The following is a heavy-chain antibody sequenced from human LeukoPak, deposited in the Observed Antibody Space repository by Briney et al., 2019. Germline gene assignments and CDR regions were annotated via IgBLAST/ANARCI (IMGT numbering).Heavy chain of an antibody. D-gene: IGHD3-22*01. CDR3: ARRNYYDSSDDAFDI. Sequence: GESLKISCNGSGYSFTSYWIGWVRQMPGKGLEWMGIIYPGDSDTRYSSSFQGQVTISADKSISTAYLQWSSLKASDTAMYYCARRNYYDSSDDAFDIWGQGTMVTVSS. CDR2: IYPGDSDT. CDR1: GYSFTSYW. V-gene: IGHV5-51*01. J-gene: IGHJ3*02.